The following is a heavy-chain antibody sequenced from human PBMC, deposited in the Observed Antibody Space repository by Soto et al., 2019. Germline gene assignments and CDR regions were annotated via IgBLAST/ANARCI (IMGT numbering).Heavy chain of an antibody. CDR3: ALTLPGGSGSNY. Sequence: GESLKISCKGSGYSFTSYWICWVRQMPGKGLEWMGRIDPSDSYTNYSPSFQGHVTISADKSISTAYLQWSSLKASDTAMYYCALTLPGGSGSNYWGQGTLVTVSS. V-gene: IGHV5-10-1*01. J-gene: IGHJ4*02. D-gene: IGHD3-10*01. CDR2: IDPSDSYT. CDR1: GYSFTSYW.